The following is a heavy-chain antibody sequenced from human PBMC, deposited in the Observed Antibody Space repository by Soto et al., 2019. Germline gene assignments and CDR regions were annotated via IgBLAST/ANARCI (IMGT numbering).Heavy chain of an antibody. J-gene: IGHJ5*02. CDR1: GFTFSSYA. V-gene: IGHV3-23*01. CDR2: ISGSGGST. CDR3: AKDGWELLRGFDP. D-gene: IGHD1-26*01. Sequence: EVQLLESGGGLVQPGGSLGLSCAASGFTFSSYAMSWVRQAPGKGLEWVSAISGSGGSTNYADSVKGRFTISRDNSKNTLYLQMNSLRAEDTAVYYCAKDGWELLRGFDPWGQGTLVTVSS.